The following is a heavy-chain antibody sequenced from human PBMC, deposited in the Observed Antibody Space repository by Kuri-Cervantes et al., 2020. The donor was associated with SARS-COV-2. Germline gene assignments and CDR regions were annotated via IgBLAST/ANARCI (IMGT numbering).Heavy chain of an antibody. CDR3: ARGSRGYYYDSSGTFDY. CDR2: ISGSGGST. V-gene: IGHV3-23*01. Sequence: GESLKISCAASGFTFSSYAMHWVRQAPGKGLEWVSAISGSGGSTYYADSVKGRFTISRDNSKNSLYLQMNSLRAEDTAVYYCARGSRGYYYDSSGTFDYWGQGTLVTVSS. D-gene: IGHD3-22*01. CDR1: GFTFSSYA. J-gene: IGHJ4*02.